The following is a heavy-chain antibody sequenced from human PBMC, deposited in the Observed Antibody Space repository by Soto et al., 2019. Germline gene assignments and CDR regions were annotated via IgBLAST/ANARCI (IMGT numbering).Heavy chain of an antibody. V-gene: IGHV4-34*01. CDR3: ARTRKLDV. CDR1: GGSLSGYY. CDR2: INYSGIT. J-gene: IGHJ6*02. Sequence: QVQLQQWGAGLLKPSETLSLTCAVSGGSLSGYYGHWIRQSPGKGLEWIGEINYSGITNYNPSLKSRVTISIDTSKNQFSLNLSSVTAADTAVYYCARTRKLDVWGQGTTVTVSS.